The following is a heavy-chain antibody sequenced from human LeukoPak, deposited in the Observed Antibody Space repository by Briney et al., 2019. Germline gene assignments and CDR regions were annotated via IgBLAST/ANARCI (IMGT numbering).Heavy chain of an antibody. Sequence: QSGGSLRLSCAASGFTFSSYWMHWVRQAPGKGLAWVSGTNTDGSSTMYADSVKGRFTIARDNAKNTLYLQMNSLRAEDTAVYYCYGANAEHWGQGTLVTVSS. CDR3: YGANAEH. J-gene: IGHJ1*01. V-gene: IGHV3-74*03. D-gene: IGHD4-23*01. CDR2: TNTDGSST. CDR1: GFTFSSYW.